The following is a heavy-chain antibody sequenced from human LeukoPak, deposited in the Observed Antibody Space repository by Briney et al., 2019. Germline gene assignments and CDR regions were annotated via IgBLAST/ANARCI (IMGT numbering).Heavy chain of an antibody. Sequence: PGGALRLSCASSGFIFSSYLMHGVRQARAKGLVGVSRIYSDWRSTSYADSVKGRFTISRDNAKNTLYLQMNSLRAEDTAVYYCARDSGSSYDYWGQGTLVTVSP. V-gene: IGHV3-74*01. CDR1: GFIFSSYL. CDR2: IYSDWRST. D-gene: IGHD6-13*01. J-gene: IGHJ4*02. CDR3: ARDSGSSYDY.